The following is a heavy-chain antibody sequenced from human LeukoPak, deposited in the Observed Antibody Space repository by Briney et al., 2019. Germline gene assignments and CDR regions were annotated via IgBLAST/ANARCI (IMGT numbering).Heavy chain of an antibody. Sequence: GGSLRLSCAASGFTVSSNYMSWVRQAPGKGLEWVSVIFTGGTTYYADSVKGRFTISRDNSKNTLYLQMNSLRAEDTAVYYCATPGGLDSNYIFDYWGQGTLVTVSS. CDR3: ATPGGLDSNYIFDY. D-gene: IGHD4-11*01. V-gene: IGHV3-66*01. CDR1: GFTVSSNY. CDR2: IFTGGTT. J-gene: IGHJ4*02.